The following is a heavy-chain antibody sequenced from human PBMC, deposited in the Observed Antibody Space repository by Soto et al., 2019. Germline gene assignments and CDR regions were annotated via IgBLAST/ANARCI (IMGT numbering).Heavy chain of an antibody. V-gene: IGHV1-69*12. D-gene: IGHD4-17*01. CDR1: GGTLSNYG. CDR2: IIPVFGTA. Sequence: QVQLVQSGAEVKKPGSSVRVSCKASGGTLSNYGISWVRQAPGQGLEWMGGIIPVFGTANYAQKFQGRVTITADESKSTVYMEVTSLRSEDTAVYYCSRGDATKIVVTTYYAMDVWGQGPTVSVSS. CDR3: SRGDATKIVVTTYYAMDV. J-gene: IGHJ6*02.